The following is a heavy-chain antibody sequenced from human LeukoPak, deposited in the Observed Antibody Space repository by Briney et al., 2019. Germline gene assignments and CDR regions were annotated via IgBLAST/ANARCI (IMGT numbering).Heavy chain of an antibody. CDR3: ARHSDRGSWYGWFDP. CDR1: GGFISSSY. J-gene: IGHJ5*02. V-gene: IGHV4-59*08. Sequence: PSETLSLTCTVSGGFISSSYWSWIRQSPGKGLEWIGYIHHSGSTNYNRSLKSRVTISIDKFKTQASLSMTSVSAADTAVDYRARHSDRGSWYGWFDPWGQGTLVTVSS. CDR2: IHHSGST. D-gene: IGHD6-13*01.